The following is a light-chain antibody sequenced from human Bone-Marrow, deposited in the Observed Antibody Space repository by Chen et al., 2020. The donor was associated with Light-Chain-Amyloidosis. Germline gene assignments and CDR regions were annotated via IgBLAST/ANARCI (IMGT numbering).Light chain of an antibody. J-gene: IGLJ1*01. V-gene: IGLV2-14*01. CDR2: EVT. CDR1: SSDVGGDNH. Sequence: QSALTQPASVSGSPGQSITISSTGTSSDVGGDNHVSWYQQHPDKAPKLMIYEVTNRPSWVPDRFSGSKSDNTASLTLSGLQTEDEADYFCSSYTITNTLVFGSGTRVTVL. CDR3: SSYTITNTLV.